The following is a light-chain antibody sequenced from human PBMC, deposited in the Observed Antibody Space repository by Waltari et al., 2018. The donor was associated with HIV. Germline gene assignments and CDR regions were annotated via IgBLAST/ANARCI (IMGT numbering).Light chain of an antibody. J-gene: IGLJ2*01. V-gene: IGLV2-14*01. CDR1: NTDIGLYNL. Sequence: QSALTQPASVSGSPGQSITISCTGANTDIGLYNLVSWYRQHPHNAPQLVIYGVNTRSSGIPERFSGSNSGNTATLTSSGTQAMEEADDYCQAWDSNTVVFGGGTKLTVL. CDR3: QAWDSNTVV. CDR2: GVN.